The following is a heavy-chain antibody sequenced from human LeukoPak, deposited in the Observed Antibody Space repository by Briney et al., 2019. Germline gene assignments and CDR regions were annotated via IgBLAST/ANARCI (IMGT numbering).Heavy chain of an antibody. CDR2: INPNSGDT. Sequence: ASVKVSCKASGYTFTGYYMNWVRQAPGQGLEWMGWINPNSGDTSYALKFQGRVTMTRDTSISTAYMELSRLRSDDTAVYYCARAQYYYPHHYYVYWGQGTLVTVSS. J-gene: IGHJ4*02. V-gene: IGHV1-2*02. CDR1: GYTFTGYY. CDR3: ARAQYYYPHHYYVY. D-gene: IGHD3-10*01.